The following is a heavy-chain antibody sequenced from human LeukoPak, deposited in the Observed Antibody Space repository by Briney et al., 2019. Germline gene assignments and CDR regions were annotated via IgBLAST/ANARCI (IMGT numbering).Heavy chain of an antibody. V-gene: IGHV3-23*01. D-gene: IGHD5-24*01. CDR1: GFTFSSYA. Sequence: PGGSLRLSCAASGFTFSSYAMSWVRQAPGKGLDWVSSITGSGGSTYYADSVKGRFTISRDNSKNTLFLQMTSLRAEDTAVYHCAKVYSIDAYNYPFDYWGQGTLVTVSP. CDR2: ITGSGGST. J-gene: IGHJ4*02. CDR3: AKVYSIDAYNYPFDY.